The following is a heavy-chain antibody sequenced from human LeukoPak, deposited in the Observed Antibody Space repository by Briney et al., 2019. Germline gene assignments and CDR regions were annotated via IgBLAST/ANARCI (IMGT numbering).Heavy chain of an antibody. V-gene: IGHV3-30*18. J-gene: IGHJ4*02. D-gene: IGHD3-10*01. CDR3: AKDGELGRARGQFDY. CDR2: ISYDGSNK. Sequence: HPGGSLRLSCAASGFTFSSYGMHWVRQAPGKGLEWVAVISYDGSNKYYADSVKGRFTISRDNSKNTLYLQMNSLRAEDTAVYYCAKDGELGRARGQFDYWGQGTLVTVSS. CDR1: GFTFSSYG.